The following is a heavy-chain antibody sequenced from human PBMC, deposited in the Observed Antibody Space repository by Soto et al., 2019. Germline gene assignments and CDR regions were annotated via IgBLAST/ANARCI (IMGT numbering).Heavy chain of an antibody. V-gene: IGHV3-23*01. CDR1: GFTFDNSA. CDR3: AKNHRTTYEVDF. Sequence: EVQLLESGGDLVQPGGSLTLSCTPSGFTFDNSAMTWVRLAPGKGLEWVASISAAGGASYYADSVKGRFVISRDNSKESLSLQMTRLRVEDSAVYYCAKNHRTTYEVDFWGQGTRVTVSS. CDR2: ISAAGGAS. J-gene: IGHJ4*02. D-gene: IGHD3-22*01.